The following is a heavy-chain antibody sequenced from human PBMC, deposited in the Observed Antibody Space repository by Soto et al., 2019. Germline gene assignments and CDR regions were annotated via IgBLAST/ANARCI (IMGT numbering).Heavy chain of an antibody. CDR3: TTDTGITMVRGVTIYYYYGMDV. D-gene: IGHD3-10*01. CDR1: GFTFSNAW. J-gene: IGHJ6*02. CDR2: IKSKTDGGTT. Sequence: GGSLRLSCAASGFTFSNAWMSWVRQAPGKGLEWVGRIKSKTDGGTTDYAAPVKGRFTISRDDSKNTLYLQMNSLKTEDTAVYYCTTDTGITMVRGVTIYYYYGMDVWGQGTTVTVSS. V-gene: IGHV3-15*01.